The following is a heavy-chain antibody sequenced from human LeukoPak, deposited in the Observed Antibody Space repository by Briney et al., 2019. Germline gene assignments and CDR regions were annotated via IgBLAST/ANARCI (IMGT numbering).Heavy chain of an antibody. V-gene: IGHV1-69*04. D-gene: IGHD2/OR15-2a*01. CDR3: ARGLYETPPAFDI. CDR2: IIPILAIA. Sequence: ASVKVSCKASGGTFSSYAISWVRQAPGQGLEWMGRIIPILAIANYAQKFQGRVTITADKSTSTAYMELSSLRSEDTAVYYCARGLYETPPAFDIWGQGTMVTVSS. CDR1: GGTFSSYA. J-gene: IGHJ3*02.